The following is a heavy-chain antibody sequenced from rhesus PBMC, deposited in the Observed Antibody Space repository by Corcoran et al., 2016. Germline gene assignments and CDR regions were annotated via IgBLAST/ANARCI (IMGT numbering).Heavy chain of an antibody. CDR3: ARVGYLRSLDV. D-gene: IGHD5-24*01. CDR2: IYGSSGST. CDR1: GGSISSNY. J-gene: IGHJ5-2*02. V-gene: IGHV4-147*01. Sequence: QVQLQESGPGLVKPSETLSLTCAVSGGSISSNYWSWIRQPPGKGLEWIGRIYGSSGSTSYNPSLTSRVTMSTDTSKNQFSMKRSAVTAADTAVYYCARVGYLRSLDVWGRGILVTVSS.